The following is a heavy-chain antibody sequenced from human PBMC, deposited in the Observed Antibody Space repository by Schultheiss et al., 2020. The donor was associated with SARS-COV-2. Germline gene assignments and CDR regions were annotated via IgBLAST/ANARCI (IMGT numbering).Heavy chain of an antibody. Sequence: GGSLRLSCAASGFTFSSYAMSWVRQAPGKGLEWVSAISGSGGSTYYMDSVKGRFTISRDNSKNTLYLQMNSLRAEDTAVYYCAKDSGLGYCSSTSCHDAEYYFDYWGQGTLVTVSS. V-gene: IGHV3-23*01. CDR3: AKDSGLGYCSSTSCHDAEYYFDY. J-gene: IGHJ4*02. D-gene: IGHD2-2*01. CDR1: GFTFSSYA. CDR2: ISGSGGST.